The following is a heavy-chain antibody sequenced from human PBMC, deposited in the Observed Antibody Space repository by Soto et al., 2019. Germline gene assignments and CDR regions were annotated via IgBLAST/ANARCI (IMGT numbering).Heavy chain of an antibody. Sequence: QVQLVESGGGVVQPGRSLRLSCAASGFTFSSYAMHWVRQAPGKGLEWVAVISYDGSDKDYADSVKGRFTTSRDNSKNTLNLQMNSMRAEDTAVYYCAKALGELSPESYDYWGQGTLITVSS. D-gene: IGHD3-16*02. CDR3: AKALGELSPESYDY. CDR1: GFTFSSYA. CDR2: ISYDGSDK. J-gene: IGHJ4*02. V-gene: IGHV3-30*18.